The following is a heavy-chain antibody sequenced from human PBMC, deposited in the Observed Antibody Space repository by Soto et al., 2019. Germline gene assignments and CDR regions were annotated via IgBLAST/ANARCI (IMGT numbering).Heavy chain of an antibody. CDR1: GGSISSGNYY. V-gene: IGHV4-30-4*01. Sequence: QVQLQESGPGLVKPSQTLSLTCTVSGGSISSGNYYWSWIRQPPGKGLEWIGFISYSGSTYYSLSLKIRVTISVDTSKNQFSLNLSLVTAADTAVYYCATMGTPATGLYYFDYWGQGTLVTVSS. J-gene: IGHJ4*02. CDR2: ISYSGST. CDR3: ATMGTPATGLYYFDY. D-gene: IGHD5-18*01.